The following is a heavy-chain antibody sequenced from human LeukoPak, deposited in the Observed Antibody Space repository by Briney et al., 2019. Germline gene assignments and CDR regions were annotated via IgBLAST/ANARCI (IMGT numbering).Heavy chain of an antibody. Sequence: ASVKVSCKAFGYTFSNYGMSWVRQAPGQGLEWMGWISAYDGNTYYAQKFQGRVTMTTDASTSTAYMELKSLRSDDTAIYYCAKDYYSIYYYGEFNNWGQGTLVTVSS. D-gene: IGHD5/OR15-5a*01. CDR2: ISAYDGNT. J-gene: IGHJ4*02. CDR3: AKDYYSIYYYGEFNN. V-gene: IGHV1-18*01. CDR1: GYTFSNYG.